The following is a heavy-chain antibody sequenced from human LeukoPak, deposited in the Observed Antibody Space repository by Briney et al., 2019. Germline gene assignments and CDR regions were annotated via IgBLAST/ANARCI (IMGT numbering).Heavy chain of an antibody. Sequence: GGSLRLSCAASGFTVSSNYMAWVRQAPGKGLEWVSAIYSGGSTYYTDSVKGRFSVSRDISKNTVYLQMNSLRVEDAAVYFCARGSDWYDYWGQGTLVTVSS. CDR2: IYSGGST. CDR1: GFTVSSNY. D-gene: IGHD6-19*01. CDR3: ARGSDWYDY. J-gene: IGHJ4*02. V-gene: IGHV3-53*01.